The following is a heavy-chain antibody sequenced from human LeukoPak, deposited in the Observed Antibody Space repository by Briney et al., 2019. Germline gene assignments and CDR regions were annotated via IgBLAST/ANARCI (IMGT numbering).Heavy chain of an antibody. D-gene: IGHD2-15*01. CDR3: ARGRYCSADICSGGDAFDI. CDR2: IYTRGST. V-gene: IGHV4-4*07. Sequence: PSETLSLTCTVSGGSINNYYWSWIGQPAGKGLEWIGRIYTRGSTNYNPSLKSRVTMSVDTSKNQFSLKLSSVTAADTAVYYCARGRYCSADICSGGDAFDIWGQGTMVSVSS. J-gene: IGHJ3*02. CDR1: GGSINNYY.